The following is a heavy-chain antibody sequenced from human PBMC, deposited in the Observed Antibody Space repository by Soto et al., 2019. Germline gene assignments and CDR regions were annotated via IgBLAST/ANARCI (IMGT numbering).Heavy chain of an antibody. Sequence: QVQLVESGGGVVQPGRSLRLSCAASGFTFSSYGMPWVRQAPGKGLEWVAVISYDGSNKYYADSVKGRFTISRDNSKNTLYLQMNSLRAEDTAVYSCAKYERKDTAMGSFDYWGQGTLVTVSS. CDR2: ISYDGSNK. J-gene: IGHJ4*02. D-gene: IGHD5-18*01. V-gene: IGHV3-30*18. CDR3: AKYERKDTAMGSFDY. CDR1: GFTFSSYG.